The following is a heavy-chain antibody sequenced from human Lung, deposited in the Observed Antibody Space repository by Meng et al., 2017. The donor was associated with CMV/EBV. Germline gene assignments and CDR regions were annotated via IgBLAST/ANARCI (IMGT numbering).Heavy chain of an antibody. V-gene: IGHV3-73*01. CDR2: IRSKANSYAT. Sequence: GXXRLSXAASGFTFSGSAMHWVRQASGKGLEWVGRIRSKANSYATAYAASVKGRFTISRDDSKNTAYLQMNSLKTEDTAVYYCTRRGPAAMGGMDVWGQGXTVTVSS. J-gene: IGHJ6*02. CDR3: TRRGPAAMGGMDV. D-gene: IGHD2-2*01. CDR1: GFTFSGSA.